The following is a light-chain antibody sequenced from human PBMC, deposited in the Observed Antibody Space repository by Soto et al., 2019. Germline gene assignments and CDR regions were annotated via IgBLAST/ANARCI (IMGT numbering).Light chain of an antibody. CDR2: GAS. Sequence: DIQMTQSPSSVSASVGDRVTITCRASQGINNWGAWYQQQPGKDPKLLMSGASTLQSGVPSRFSGGGSGTRFTLIISSLQPEDFATYYCQQANSLLPLSFGGATEVDLK. CDR1: QGINNW. V-gene: IGKV1-12*01. CDR3: QQANSLLPLS. J-gene: IGKJ4*02.